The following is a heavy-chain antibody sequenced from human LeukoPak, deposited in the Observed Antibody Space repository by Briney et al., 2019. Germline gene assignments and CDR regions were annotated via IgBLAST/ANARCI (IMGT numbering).Heavy chain of an antibody. D-gene: IGHD5-18*01. CDR1: GYTFSSSA. CDR2: ISPYNGNT. CDR3: ARADGSSYGEHMPYYFDF. J-gene: IGHJ4*02. Sequence: ASLKVSCKASGYTFSSSAISWVRHAPGQGLEWMGWISPYNGNTNYAQKLQGRVTMTTDTTTSTAYMEMRSLRSDDTAVYYCARADGSSYGEHMPYYFDFWGQGTLVTVSS. V-gene: IGHV1-18*01.